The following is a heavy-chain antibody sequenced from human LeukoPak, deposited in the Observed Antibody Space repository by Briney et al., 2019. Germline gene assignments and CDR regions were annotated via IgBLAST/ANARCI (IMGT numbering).Heavy chain of an antibody. D-gene: IGHD1-26*01. V-gene: IGHV3-7*01. CDR1: GFTFSRHW. Sequence: GGSLRLSCAATGFTFSRHWMSWVRQAPGKGLEWVANIKENGSEKKYVDSVKGRFTISRDNAKNSLYLQMNSLRAEDTAVYYCARESRATGYNLFDDWGQGTLVTVSS. CDR3: ARESRATGYNLFDD. CDR2: IKENGSEK. J-gene: IGHJ4*02.